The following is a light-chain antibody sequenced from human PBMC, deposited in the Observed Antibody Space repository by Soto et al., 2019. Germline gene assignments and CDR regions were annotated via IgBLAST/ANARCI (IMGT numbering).Light chain of an antibody. Sequence: DIQMTQSPSSLSASVGDIVTITCRASQGISNFLAWYQQKPGKVPKVLIYGASTLQSGVPSRFSGSGTGTDFTLTIISPQPEDVATYYCQKYNSAPRTFGQGTKVEIK. CDR2: GAS. CDR3: QKYNSAPRT. V-gene: IGKV1-27*01. J-gene: IGKJ1*01. CDR1: QGISNF.